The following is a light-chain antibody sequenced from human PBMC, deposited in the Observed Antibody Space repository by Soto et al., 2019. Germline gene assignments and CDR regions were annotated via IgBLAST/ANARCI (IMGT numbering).Light chain of an antibody. CDR1: HSISRW. V-gene: IGKV1-5*01. CDR3: QQYSHGR. CDR2: EDY. J-gene: IGKJ1*01. Sequence: DIQMTRSPASLCASVGDRVIITCRASHSISRWLACYQQKPGKAPKLLIYEDYSLESGVPSRFSGSGSGTEFTLTISSLQPDDCATYYGQQYSHGRFGQGTNVDIK.